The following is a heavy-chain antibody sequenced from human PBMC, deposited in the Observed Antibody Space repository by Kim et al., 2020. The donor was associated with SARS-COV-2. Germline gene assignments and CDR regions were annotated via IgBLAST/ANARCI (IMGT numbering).Heavy chain of an antibody. CDR3: AREVCSDVWGFDCSSTSYLDP. CDR2: IYYSGST. Sequence: SETLSLTCTVSGGSISSYYWSWIRQPPGKGLEWIGYIYYSGSTNYNPSLKSRVTISVDTSKNQFSLKLSSVTAADTAVYYCAREVCSDVWGFDCSSTSYLDPWGQGTLVTVSS. D-gene: IGHD2-2*01. J-gene: IGHJ5*02. CDR1: GGSISSYY. V-gene: IGHV4-59*01.